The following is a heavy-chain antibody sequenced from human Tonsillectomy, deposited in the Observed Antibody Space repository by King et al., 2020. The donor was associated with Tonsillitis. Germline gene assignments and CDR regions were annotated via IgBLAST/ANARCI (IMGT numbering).Heavy chain of an antibody. J-gene: IGHJ4*02. CDR1: GFTFSGSA. D-gene: IGHD5-18*01. CDR3: TTPYSYGYFSFDY. V-gene: IGHV3-73*01. CDR2: IRSKANSYAT. Sequence: VQLVESGGGLVQPGGSLKLSCAASGFTFSGSAMHWVRQASGKGLEWVGRIRSKANSYATAYAASVKGRFTISRGDSRNTAYLQMNSLKTADTAVYYCTTPYSYGYFSFDYWGQGTLVTVSS.